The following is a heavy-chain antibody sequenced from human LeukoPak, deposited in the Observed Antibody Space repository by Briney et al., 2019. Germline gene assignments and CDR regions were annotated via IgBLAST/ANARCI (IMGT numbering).Heavy chain of an antibody. CDR3: ARGTGDYTYYFDY. V-gene: IGHV4-31*03. CDR2: IYYSEST. CDR1: AGSISMGGYY. J-gene: IGHJ4*02. D-gene: IGHD4-17*01. Sequence: SQTLSLTCTVSAGSISMGGYYWSWIRQHPWKGLEWIGYIYYSESTYYNPSIKIRVTISVATYKDQLSLKLSYVTAADTAVYYCARGTGDYTYYFDYWGQGTLVTVSS.